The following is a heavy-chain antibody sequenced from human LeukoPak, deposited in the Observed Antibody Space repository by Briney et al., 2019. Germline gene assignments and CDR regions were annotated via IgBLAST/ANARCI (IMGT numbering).Heavy chain of an antibody. Sequence: GGSLRLSCAASGFTFSSYGMSWVRQAPGKGLEWVSSISGSGGNTYYADSVKGRFTVSRDNSKSTVYLQMNSLRAEDTAVYHCAKTNGYYDYWGQGTLVTVSS. V-gene: IGHV3-23*01. CDR2: ISGSGGNT. J-gene: IGHJ4*02. D-gene: IGHD3-22*01. CDR1: GFTFSSYG. CDR3: AKTNGYYDY.